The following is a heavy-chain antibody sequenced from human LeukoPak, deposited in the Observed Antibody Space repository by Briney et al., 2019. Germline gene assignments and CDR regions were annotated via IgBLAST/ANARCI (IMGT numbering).Heavy chain of an antibody. V-gene: IGHV4-39*07. Sequence: SETLSLTCTVSGGSISSSSYYWGWIRQPPGKGLEWIGSIYYSGSTNYNPSLKSRVTISVDTSKNQFSLKLSSVTAADTAVYYCARAGNRRGYFDYWGQGTLVTVSS. J-gene: IGHJ4*02. D-gene: IGHD2/OR15-2a*01. CDR3: ARAGNRRGYFDY. CDR2: IYYSGST. CDR1: GGSISSSSYY.